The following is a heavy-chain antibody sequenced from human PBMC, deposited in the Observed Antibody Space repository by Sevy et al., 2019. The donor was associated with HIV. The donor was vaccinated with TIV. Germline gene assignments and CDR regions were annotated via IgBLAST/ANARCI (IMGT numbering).Heavy chain of an antibody. D-gene: IGHD3-3*01. CDR1: GYTFTGYY. Sequence: ASVKVSCKASGYTFTGYYMHWVRQAPGQGLEWMGWINPNSGGTNYAQKFQGRVTMTRDTSISTAYMELSRLRSDDTAVYYCARVGPESGSYSYYYYYYMDVWGKGTTVTVSS. CDR3: ARVGPESGSYSYYYYYYMDV. J-gene: IGHJ6*03. CDR2: INPNSGGT. V-gene: IGHV1-2*02.